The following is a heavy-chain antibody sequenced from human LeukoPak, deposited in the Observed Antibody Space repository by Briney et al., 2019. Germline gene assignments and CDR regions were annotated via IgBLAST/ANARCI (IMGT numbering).Heavy chain of an antibody. J-gene: IGHJ3*02. CDR3: AREKGDCSGGSCYGNDAFDI. D-gene: IGHD2-15*01. Sequence: SVRVSCKASGGTFSSYAISWVRQAPGQGLEWMGGIIPIFGTANYAQKFQGRVTITADESTSTAYMELSSLRSEDTAVYYCAREKGDCSGGSCYGNDAFDIWGQGTMVTVSS. CDR2: IIPIFGTA. CDR1: GGTFSSYA. V-gene: IGHV1-69*13.